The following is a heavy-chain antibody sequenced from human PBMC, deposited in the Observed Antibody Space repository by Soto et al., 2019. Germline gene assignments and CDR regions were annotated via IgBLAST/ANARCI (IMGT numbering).Heavy chain of an antibody. D-gene: IGHD3-10*01. Sequence: EVQLLESGGGLVQGGESLRLSCPASGFTFSNYPMSWVHQVPGKGLEWVSSISASGGSTYYADSVRGRFTISRDNSKNTLHRQKNILRAEDTAVYYCAKNNLFGSGTKDYWGQDTLVTVSS. CDR1: GFTFSNYP. CDR2: ISASGGST. J-gene: IGHJ4*02. CDR3: AKNNLFGSGTKDY. V-gene: IGHV3-23*01.